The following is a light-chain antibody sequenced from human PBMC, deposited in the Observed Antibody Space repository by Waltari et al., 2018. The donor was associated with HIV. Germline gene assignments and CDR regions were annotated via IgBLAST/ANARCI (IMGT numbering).Light chain of an antibody. V-gene: IGKV1-9*01. J-gene: IGKJ3*01. CDR3: QQLNSYPFT. CDR1: QGICSY. Sequence: IQLTQSPSFLSASVGDRVTITCRASQGICSYLAWYQQKPVKAPKLLIYSASTLQSGVPLRFSGSGSGTEFTLTISSLQPEDCVTYCCQQLNSYPFTFGPWTKVDIK. CDR2: SAS.